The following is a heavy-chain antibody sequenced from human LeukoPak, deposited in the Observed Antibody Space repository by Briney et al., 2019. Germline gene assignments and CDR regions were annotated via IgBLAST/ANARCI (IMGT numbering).Heavy chain of an antibody. D-gene: IGHD2-2*01. CDR2: IRTDGSDK. CDR3: AKDHAQAMDV. V-gene: IGHV3-30*02. J-gene: IGHJ6*02. CDR1: GFTFSRSG. Sequence: GGSLRLSCVASGFTFSRSGMHWVRRAPGKGLEWVAFIRTDGSDKYYADSVKGRFSISRDNSKNTLYLQMNSLRAEDTAMYYCAKDHAQAMDVWGQGTTVTVSS.